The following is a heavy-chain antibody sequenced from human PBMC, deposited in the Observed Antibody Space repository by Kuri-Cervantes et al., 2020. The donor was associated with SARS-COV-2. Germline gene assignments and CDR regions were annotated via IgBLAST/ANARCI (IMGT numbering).Heavy chain of an antibody. CDR3: VRDGDHWNFDY. V-gene: IGHV3-48*03. CDR1: GFTFSSYE. Sequence: GESLKISCAASGFTFSSYEMNWVRQAPGKGLEWVSYISSSGSTIYYADSVKGRFTISRDNTKNSLYLQMNSLRAEDTAVYYCVRDGDHWNFDYWGQGTLVTVSS. J-gene: IGHJ4*02. D-gene: IGHD1-1*01. CDR2: ISSSGSTI.